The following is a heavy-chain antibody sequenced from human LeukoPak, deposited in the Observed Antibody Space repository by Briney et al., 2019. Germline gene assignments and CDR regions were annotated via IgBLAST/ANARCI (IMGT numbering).Heavy chain of an antibody. J-gene: IGHJ5*02. D-gene: IGHD3-3*01. CDR2: IYPGDSDT. CDR3: ARQDDFWSGQNWFDP. Sequence: GESLKISCKGSGYSFTSYWIGWVRQMPGKGLEWMGIIYPGDSDTRYSPSFQGQVTISADKSISTAYLQWSSLKASDTAMYYCARQDDFWSGQNWFDPWGQGTLVAVSS. V-gene: IGHV5-51*01. CDR1: GYSFTSYW.